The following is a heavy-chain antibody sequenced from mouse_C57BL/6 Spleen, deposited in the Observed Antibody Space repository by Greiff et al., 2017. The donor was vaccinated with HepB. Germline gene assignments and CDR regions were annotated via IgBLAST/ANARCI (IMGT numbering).Heavy chain of an antibody. D-gene: IGHD1-1*01. CDR2: INPNNGGT. Sequence: EVQLQESGPELVKPGASVKMSCKASGYTFTDYNMHWVKQSHGKSLEWIGYINPNNGGTSYNQKFKGKATLTVNKSSSTAYMELRSLTSEDSAVYYCARPIYYYGSSLRWFAYWGQGTLVTVSA. CDR1: GYTFTDYN. V-gene: IGHV1-22*01. J-gene: IGHJ3*01. CDR3: ARPIYYYGSSLRWFAY.